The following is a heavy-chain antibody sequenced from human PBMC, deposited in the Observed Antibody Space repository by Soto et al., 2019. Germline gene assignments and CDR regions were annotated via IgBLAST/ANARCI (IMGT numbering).Heavy chain of an antibody. CDR1: GYTFTSYG. V-gene: IGHV1-18*01. D-gene: IGHD3-9*01. CDR3: ARIESTYYDILTGYWGPGIDY. CDR2: ISAYNGNT. Sequence: QVQLVQSGAEVKKPGASVKVSCKASGYTFTSYGISWVRQAPGQGLEWMGWISAYNGNTNYAQKLQGRVTMTTDTFTSTAYMELRSLRSDDTAVYYCARIESTYYDILTGYWGPGIDYWGQGTLVTVS. J-gene: IGHJ4*02.